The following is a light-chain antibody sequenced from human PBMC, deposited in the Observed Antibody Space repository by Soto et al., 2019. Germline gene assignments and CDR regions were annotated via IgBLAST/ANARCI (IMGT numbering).Light chain of an antibody. J-gene: IGKJ4*01. V-gene: IGKV3-11*01. CDR2: DAS. CDR1: QTIDNT. CDR3: QQRSNWPPLT. Sequence: EIVMTQSPATLSLSPVERATLSCRASQTIDNTLAWYRQKPGQAPRLLIYDASNRATGIPARFSGSGSGTDFTLTISSLEPEDFAVYYCQQRSNWPPLTFGGGTKVDIK.